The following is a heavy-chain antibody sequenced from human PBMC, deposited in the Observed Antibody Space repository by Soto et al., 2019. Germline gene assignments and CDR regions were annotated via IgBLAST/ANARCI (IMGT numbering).Heavy chain of an antibody. CDR2: IWYDGSNK. CDR1: GFTFSSYG. J-gene: IGHJ3*02. CDR3: AREVSAFFDI. Sequence: QVQLVESGGGVVQPGRSLRLSCAASGFTFSSYGMHWVRQAPGKGLEWVAVIWYDGSNKYYADSVKGRFAISRDNSKNTLYLQMNSLRAEDTAVYYCAREVSAFFDIWGQGTMVTVSS. V-gene: IGHV3-33*01.